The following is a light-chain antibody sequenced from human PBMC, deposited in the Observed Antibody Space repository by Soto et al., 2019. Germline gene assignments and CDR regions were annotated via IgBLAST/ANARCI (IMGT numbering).Light chain of an antibody. CDR1: QPINTY. CDR3: HHRSNWPPEDT. J-gene: IGKJ2*01. V-gene: IGKV3-11*01. Sequence: EVLLTQSPATLSFTPGESATLSCRASQPINTYLGWYQQKSGQSPRLLIYDASNRAADIPARFSASGFGTDFTLTISSLKPEDFGTYYCHHRSNWPPEDTFGQGPKLEI. CDR2: DAS.